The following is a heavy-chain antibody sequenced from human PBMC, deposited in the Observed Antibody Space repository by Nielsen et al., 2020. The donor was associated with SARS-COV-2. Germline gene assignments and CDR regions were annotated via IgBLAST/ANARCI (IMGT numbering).Heavy chain of an antibody. J-gene: IGHJ6*02. CDR2: ISISSSSF. CDR1: GFTFSNYG. CDR3: ARAYHNYYYAMDV. V-gene: IGHV3-21*01. D-gene: IGHD1-14*01. Sequence: GESLKISCAASGFTFSNYGLHWVRQAPGKGLEWVSSISISSSSFYYTDSVRGRFTISRDNAKSSLYLQLTSLRAEDTAVYYCARAYHNYYYAMDVWGQGTTVTVSS.